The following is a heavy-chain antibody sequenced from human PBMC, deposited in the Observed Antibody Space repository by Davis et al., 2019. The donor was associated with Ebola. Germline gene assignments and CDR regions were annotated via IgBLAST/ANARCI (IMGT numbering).Heavy chain of an antibody. CDR3: AKDYFDY. CDR2: LYSSGST. J-gene: IGHJ4*02. CDR1: GFSVSSNY. Sequence: GESLKISCAASGFSVSSNYMIWVRQAPGKGLEWVSLLYSSGSTFYADSVKGRFIISRDNYENTLYLQMNSLRAEDTAVYYCAKDYFDYWGQGTLVTVSS. V-gene: IGHV3-66*03.